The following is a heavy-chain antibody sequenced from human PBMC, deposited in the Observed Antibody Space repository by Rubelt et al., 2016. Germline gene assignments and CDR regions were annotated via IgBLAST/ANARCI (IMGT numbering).Heavy chain of an antibody. V-gene: IGHV4-59*05. CDR1: GGSISSYY. Sequence: QVQLQESGPGLVKPSETLSLTCTVSGGSISSYYWSWIRQPPGKGLEWIGSIYYSGSTYYNPSLKSRVTISVDTSKNQFSLKLSSVTAADTAVYYCARQGRITSFGVVTLSWFDPWGQGTLVTVSS. J-gene: IGHJ5*02. CDR3: ARQGRITSFGVVTLSWFDP. D-gene: IGHD3-3*01. CDR2: IYYSGST.